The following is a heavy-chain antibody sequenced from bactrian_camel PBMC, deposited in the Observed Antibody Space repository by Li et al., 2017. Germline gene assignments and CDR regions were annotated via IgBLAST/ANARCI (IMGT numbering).Heavy chain of an antibody. Sequence: VESGGGLVQPGGSLRLSCAASGFTFSIHGMSWVRQAPGKGLEWVSSINSGGDATLYAGSVTGRFTISRDNAKNTLYLHVNSLKYEDTAVFYCASLSAVASTSMKSHWGQGTQVTVS. J-gene: IGHJ4*01. V-gene: IGHV3S40*01. D-gene: IGHD4*01. CDR1: GFTFSIHG. CDR2: INSGGDAT. CDR3: ASLSAVASTSMKSH.